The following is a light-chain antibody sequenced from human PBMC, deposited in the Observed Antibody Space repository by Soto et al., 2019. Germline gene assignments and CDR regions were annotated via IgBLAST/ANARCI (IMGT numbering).Light chain of an antibody. CDR1: SSDVGAYNY. CDR2: DVN. J-gene: IGLJ1*01. V-gene: IGLV2-11*01. Sequence: QSALTQPRSVSGSPGQSVTISCTGTSSDVGAYNYVSWYQQHPGKAPKLMIYDVNERPSGVPHRFSGSKSGNTASLTISGLQAEDEADYYCCSYADRFTSVFGTGTKLTV. CDR3: CSYADRFTSV.